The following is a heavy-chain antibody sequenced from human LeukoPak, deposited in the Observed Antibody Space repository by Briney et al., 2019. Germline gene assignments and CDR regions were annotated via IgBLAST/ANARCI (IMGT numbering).Heavy chain of an antibody. Sequence: PSETLSLTCAVYGGSFSGYYWSWIRQPPGKGLEWIGEINHSGSTNYNPSLKSRVTISVDTSKNQFSLKLSSVTAADTAVYYCARGMTYYYDSYDYWGQGTLVTVSS. J-gene: IGHJ4*02. V-gene: IGHV4-34*01. D-gene: IGHD3-22*01. CDR2: INHSGST. CDR3: ARGMTYYYDSYDY. CDR1: GGSFSGYY.